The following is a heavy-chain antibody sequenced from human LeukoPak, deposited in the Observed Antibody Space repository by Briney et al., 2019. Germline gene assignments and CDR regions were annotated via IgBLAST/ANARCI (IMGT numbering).Heavy chain of an antibody. J-gene: IGHJ4*02. Sequence: GGSLRLSCAASGFTFSSHAMSWVRQAPGKGLEWVSAISGSGASTYHADSVKGRFTISRDNSKNTLYLQMNSLRADDTAVYYCAKPYYYHSSVYYGFDYWGQGTLVTVSS. V-gene: IGHV3-23*01. CDR1: GFTFSSHA. D-gene: IGHD3-22*01. CDR3: AKPYYYHSSVYYGFDY. CDR2: ISGSGAST.